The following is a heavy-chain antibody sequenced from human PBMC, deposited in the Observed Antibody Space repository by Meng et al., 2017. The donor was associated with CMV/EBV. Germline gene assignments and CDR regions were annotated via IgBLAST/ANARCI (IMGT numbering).Heavy chain of an antibody. CDR1: GYTFTSYG. CDR2: ISAYNGNT. Sequence: ASVKVSCKASGYTFTSYGISWVRQAPGQGLEWMGWISAYNGNTNHAQKLQGRVTMTTDTSTSTAYMGLRSLRTDDTGVYYCARELKATDDFWSGYYYFDYWGQGTLVTVSS. D-gene: IGHD3-3*01. V-gene: IGHV1-18*01. J-gene: IGHJ4*02. CDR3: ARELKATDDFWSGYYYFDY.